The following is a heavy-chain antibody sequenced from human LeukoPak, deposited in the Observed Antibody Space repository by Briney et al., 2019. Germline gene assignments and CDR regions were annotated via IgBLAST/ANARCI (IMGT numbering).Heavy chain of an antibody. CDR2: IRSKAYGETA. Sequence: GGSLRLSCAASGFTFSSYWMNWARQAPGKGLEWVGFIRSKAYGETADYAASVKGRFTISRDDSKAIAYLQMNSLKTEDTAVYHCTRDRGAYNLYDYWGQGTLVTVSS. D-gene: IGHD1-1*01. J-gene: IGHJ4*02. V-gene: IGHV3-49*04. CDR1: GFTFSSYW. CDR3: TRDRGAYNLYDY.